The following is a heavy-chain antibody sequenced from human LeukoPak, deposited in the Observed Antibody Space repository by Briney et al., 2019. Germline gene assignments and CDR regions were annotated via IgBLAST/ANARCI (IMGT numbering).Heavy chain of an antibody. Sequence: SETLSLTCAVYGGSFSGYYWRWIRQPPGKGLEGIGEINHSRNTNYTPSLKSRVTISIDTSKNQFSLKLSSVTAADTAIYYCARPFLRFSSGWHFDYWGQGILVTVPS. CDR1: GGSFSGYY. V-gene: IGHV4-34*01. D-gene: IGHD6-19*01. CDR3: ARPFLRFSSGWHFDY. J-gene: IGHJ4*02. CDR2: INHSRNT.